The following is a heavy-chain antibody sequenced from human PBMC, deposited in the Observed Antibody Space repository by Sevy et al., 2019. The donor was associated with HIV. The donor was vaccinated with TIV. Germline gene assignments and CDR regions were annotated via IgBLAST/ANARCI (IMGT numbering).Heavy chain of an antibody. V-gene: IGHV3-23*01. D-gene: IGHD5-18*01. CDR3: ATFRRIQLWSPFDY. CDR2: ISGSGGST. CDR1: GFTFSSYA. J-gene: IGHJ4*01. Sequence: GGSLRLSCAASGFTFSSYAMSWVRQAPGKGLEWDSAISGSGGSTYYADSVKGRFTISRDNSKNTLYLQMNSLRAEDTAVYYCATFRRIQLWSPFDYWGQGTLVTVSS.